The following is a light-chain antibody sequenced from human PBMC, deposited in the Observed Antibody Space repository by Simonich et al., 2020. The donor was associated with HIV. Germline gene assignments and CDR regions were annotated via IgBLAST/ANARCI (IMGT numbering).Light chain of an antibody. V-gene: IGKV3-15*01. Sequence: EIVMTQSPVTLSVSPGERATLSCRASQSVSRKLAWYQQRLGQAPRLLIYGASTRATGIPAWFSGSGSGSEFTLTISSLQSEDFAVYYCQQYNNWPPLTFGGGTKVEMK. J-gene: IGKJ4*01. CDR2: GAS. CDR1: QSVSRK. CDR3: QQYNNWPPLT.